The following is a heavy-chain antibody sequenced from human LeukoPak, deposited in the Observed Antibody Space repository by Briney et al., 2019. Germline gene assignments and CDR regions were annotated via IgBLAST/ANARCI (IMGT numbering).Heavy chain of an antibody. CDR2: INHSGST. J-gene: IGHJ6*02. CDR3: ARGTHTVYDFWSGYYPHPRGMDV. D-gene: IGHD3-3*01. Sequence: SETLSLTCTVSGGSISSGDYYWSWIRQPPGKGLEWIGEINHSGSTNYNPSLKSRVTISVDTSKNQFSLKLSSVTAADTAVYYCARGTHTVYDFWSGYYPHPRGMDVWGQGTTVTVSS. CDR1: GGSISSGDYY. V-gene: IGHV4-39*07.